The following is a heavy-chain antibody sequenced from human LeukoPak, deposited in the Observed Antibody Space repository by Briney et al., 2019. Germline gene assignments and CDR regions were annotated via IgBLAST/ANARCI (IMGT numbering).Heavy chain of an antibody. CDR3: AKNEGVTESSGRGYHDL. J-gene: IGHJ2*01. V-gene: IGHV3-23*01. CDR1: GFSFGSYA. Sequence: PGGSLRLSCVGSGFSFGSYAMSWVRQAPGKGLEWVSGISAIGGVAHYGDSVRGRFAFSRENSKNTLYLQMDSLTDEDTGTYYCAKNEGVTESSGRGYHDLWGRGTLVTVSS. D-gene: IGHD2-15*01. CDR2: ISAIGGVA.